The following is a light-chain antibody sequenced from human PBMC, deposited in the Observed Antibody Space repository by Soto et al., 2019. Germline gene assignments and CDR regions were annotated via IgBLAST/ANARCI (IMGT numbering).Light chain of an antibody. CDR3: SSYSSSSTFYV. CDR1: SSDIGGFYY. V-gene: IGLV2-14*01. Sequence: SALTQPASVSGSPGHSITISCTGTSSDIGGFYYVSWYQHHPGKDPKLMIYQVSNRPSGVSNRFSGSKSGNTASLTISGLQAEDEADYFCSSYSSSSTFYVFGAGTKVTVL. CDR2: QVS. J-gene: IGLJ1*01.